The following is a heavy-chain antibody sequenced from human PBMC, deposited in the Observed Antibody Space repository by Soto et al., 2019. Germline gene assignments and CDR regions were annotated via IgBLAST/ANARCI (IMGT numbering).Heavy chain of an antibody. J-gene: IGHJ5*02. CDR2: INHSGST. CDR3: ARVHVVVVAATPLHWFDP. V-gene: IGHV4-34*01. Sequence: SETPSLTCAVYGESFSGYYWSWIRQPPGKGLEWIGEINHSGSTNYNPSLKSRVTISVDTSKNQFSLKLSSVTAADTAVYYCARVHVVVVAATPLHWFDPWGQGTLVTVSS. D-gene: IGHD2-15*01. CDR1: GESFSGYY.